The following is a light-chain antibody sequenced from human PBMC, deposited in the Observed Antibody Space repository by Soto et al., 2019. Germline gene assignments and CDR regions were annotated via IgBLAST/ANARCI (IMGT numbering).Light chain of an antibody. V-gene: IGKV3-15*01. Sequence: ELVMTQSPATLSVSPGERATLSCRASQSVSSNLAWYQQKPCQAPRLLIYGASTRATGIPARFSGSGSGTEFTLTISSLQSEDFAVYYCQQYNDWPTWTFGQGTKWDIK. J-gene: IGKJ1*01. CDR2: GAS. CDR3: QQYNDWPTWT. CDR1: QSVSSN.